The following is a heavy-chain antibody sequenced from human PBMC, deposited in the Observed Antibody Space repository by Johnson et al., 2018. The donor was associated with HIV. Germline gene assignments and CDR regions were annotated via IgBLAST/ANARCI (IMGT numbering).Heavy chain of an antibody. V-gene: IGHV3-9*01. D-gene: IGHD1-26*01. CDR1: GFTFSDYY. CDR3: AKDRVGAVPDAFDI. Sequence: VQLVESGGGLVQPGGSLRLSCVASGFTFSDYYMDWVRQAPGKGLEWVSGISWNSGSIGYADSVKGRFTISRDNAKNSLYLQMNSMRAEDTALYYCAKDRVGAVPDAFDIWGQGTMVTVSS. CDR2: ISWNSGSI. J-gene: IGHJ3*02.